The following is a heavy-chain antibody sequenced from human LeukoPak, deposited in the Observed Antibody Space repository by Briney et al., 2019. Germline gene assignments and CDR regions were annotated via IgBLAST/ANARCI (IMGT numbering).Heavy chain of an antibody. V-gene: IGHV1-69*13. Sequence: ASVKVSCKASGYTFTTYSITWVRQAPGQGLEWMGGIIPIFGTTNYAQKFQGRVTITADESTSTAYMELSSLRSEDTAVYYCARGWQLGGDLGDAFDIWGQGTMVTVSS. CDR1: GYTFTTYS. CDR3: ARGWQLGGDLGDAFDI. CDR2: IIPIFGTT. D-gene: IGHD2-21*01. J-gene: IGHJ3*02.